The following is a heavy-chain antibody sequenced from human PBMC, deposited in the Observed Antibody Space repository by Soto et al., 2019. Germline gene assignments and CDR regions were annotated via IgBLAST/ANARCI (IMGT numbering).Heavy chain of an antibody. D-gene: IGHD3-3*02. J-gene: IGHJ4*02. Sequence: QVQLVQSGAEVKKPGASVKVSCKASGYTFTSYGISWVRQAPGQGLEWMGWISAYNGNTNYAQKLQGRVTMTTDTSTSTAYIELRGLRADDTGVNYRARDPGLALSRTCVDYWGQGTLVTVSS. CDR3: ARDPGLALSRTCVDY. V-gene: IGHV1-18*01. CDR2: ISAYNGNT. CDR1: GYTFTSYG.